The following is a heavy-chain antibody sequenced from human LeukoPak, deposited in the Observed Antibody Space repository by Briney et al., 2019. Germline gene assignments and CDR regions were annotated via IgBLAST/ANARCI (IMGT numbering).Heavy chain of an antibody. D-gene: IGHD3-22*01. Sequence: PGRSLRLSCAASGFTFSSYAMHWVRQAPGKGLEWVAVISYDGINKYYADSVKGRFTISRDNSKNTLYLQMNSLRTEDTAVYYCARDPLDSSGLMNWFDPWGQGTLVTVSS. CDR1: GFTFSSYA. J-gene: IGHJ5*02. CDR3: ARDPLDSSGLMNWFDP. V-gene: IGHV3-30-3*01. CDR2: ISYDGINK.